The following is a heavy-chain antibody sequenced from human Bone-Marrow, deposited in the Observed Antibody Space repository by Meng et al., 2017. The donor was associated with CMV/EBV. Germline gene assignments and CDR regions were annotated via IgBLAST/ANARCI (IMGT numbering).Heavy chain of an antibody. J-gene: IGHJ4*02. CDR3: ARSRKYYDILTGYRKHNYHFDY. Sequence: YYWGWIRQPPGKGLEWIGEINHSGSTNYNPSLKSRVTISVDTSKNQFSLKLSSVTAADTAVYYCARSRKYYDILTGYRKHNYHFDYWGQGTLVTVSS. CDR2: INHSGST. V-gene: IGHV4-34*01. CDR1: YY. D-gene: IGHD3-9*01.